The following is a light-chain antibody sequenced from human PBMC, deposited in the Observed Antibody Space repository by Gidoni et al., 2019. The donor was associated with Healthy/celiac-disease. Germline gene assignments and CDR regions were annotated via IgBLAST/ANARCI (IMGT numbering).Light chain of an antibody. CDR2: DAS. CDR3: QQRSNWPRT. V-gene: IGKV3-11*01. CDR1: QSVSSY. Sequence: EFVLTQSPATLPLSPGERATLSCRASQSVSSYLAWYQQKPGQAPRLLIYDASNRATGIPARFSGSGSGTDFTLTISSLEPEDFAVYYCQQRSNWPRTFXGXTKVEIK. J-gene: IGKJ4*01.